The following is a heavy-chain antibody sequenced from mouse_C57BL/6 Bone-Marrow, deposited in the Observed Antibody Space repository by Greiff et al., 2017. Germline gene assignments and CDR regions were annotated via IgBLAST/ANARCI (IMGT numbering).Heavy chain of an antibody. CDR2: IDPSGSYT. Sequence: QVQLKQPGAELAMPGASVKLSCKASGYTFTSYGMRWVKQRPGQGLEWIGEIDPSGSYTNYNQKFKGKSTLTVDKSSSTAYMRLSSLTSEDSAVYYCARCVYYAMDYWGQGTSVTVSS. CDR1: GYTFTSYG. J-gene: IGHJ4*01. V-gene: IGHV1-69*01. CDR3: ARCVYYAMDY.